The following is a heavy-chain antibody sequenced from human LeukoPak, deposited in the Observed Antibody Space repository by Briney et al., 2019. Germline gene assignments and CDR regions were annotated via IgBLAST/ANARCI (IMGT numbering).Heavy chain of an antibody. CDR1: GYTFTSYG. Sequence: ASVKVSCKASGYTFTSYGISWVRQAPGQGLEWMGWISAYNGNTNYAQKLQGRVTMTEDTSTDTAYMELSSLRSEDTAVYYCATAYYYGSGSLYSDYWGQGTLVTVSS. V-gene: IGHV1-18*01. CDR2: ISAYNGNT. D-gene: IGHD3-10*01. J-gene: IGHJ4*02. CDR3: ATAYYYGSGSLYSDY.